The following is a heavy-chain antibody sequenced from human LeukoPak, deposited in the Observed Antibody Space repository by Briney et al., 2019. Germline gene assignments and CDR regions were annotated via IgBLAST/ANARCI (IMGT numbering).Heavy chain of an antibody. CDR3: ARDPGYPLDY. Sequence: GGSLRLSCAASGFTFSSYSMNWVRQAPGKGLEGVSYISSSSSTIYYADSVKGRFTISRDNAKNSLYLQINSLRAEDTAVYYCARDPGYPLDYWGQGTLVTVSS. CDR2: ISSSSSTI. J-gene: IGHJ4*02. V-gene: IGHV3-48*01. D-gene: IGHD2-15*01. CDR1: GFTFSSYS.